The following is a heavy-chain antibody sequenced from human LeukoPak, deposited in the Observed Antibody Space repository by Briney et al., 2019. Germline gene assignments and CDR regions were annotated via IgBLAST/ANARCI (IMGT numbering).Heavy chain of an antibody. CDR1: GFSLSTSGVG. D-gene: IGHD3-22*01. Sequence: SGPTLVNPTQTLTLTCTFSGFSLSTSGVGVGWIRQPPGKALEWLALIYWDDDKRCSPSLKSRLTITKDTSKNQVVLTMTNMDPVDTATYYCAHRRKYYYDSSGYRGAFDIWGQGTPVTVSS. CDR2: IYWDDDK. V-gene: IGHV2-5*02. J-gene: IGHJ3*02. CDR3: AHRRKYYYDSSGYRGAFDI.